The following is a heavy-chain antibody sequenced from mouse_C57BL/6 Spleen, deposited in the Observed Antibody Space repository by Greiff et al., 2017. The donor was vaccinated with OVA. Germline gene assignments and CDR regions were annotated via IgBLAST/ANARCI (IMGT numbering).Heavy chain of an antibody. J-gene: IGHJ4*01. CDR3: ARHGVMDY. Sequence: EVKLQESGGGLVKPGGSLKLSCAASGFTFSSYTMSWVRQTPEKRLEWVATISGGGGNTYYPDSVKGRFTISRDNAKNTLYLQMSSLRSEDTALYYCARHGVMDYWGQGTSVTVSS. V-gene: IGHV5-9*01. CDR2: ISGGGGNT. CDR1: GFTFSSYT.